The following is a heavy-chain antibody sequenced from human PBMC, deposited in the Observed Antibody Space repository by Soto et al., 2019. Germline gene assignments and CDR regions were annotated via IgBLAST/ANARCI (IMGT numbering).Heavy chain of an antibody. J-gene: IGHJ4*02. V-gene: IGHV1-3*05. CDR2: IKADNGDT. Sequence: QVQIVQSGPEEKSPGASVKLSCTTSGYIFADYAIHWVRQAPGQGLEWVGWIKADNGDTRYSPKFQGRLTITRDISASTSYMELSGLRSAAPAVFYCATSDWAWWGRGTLITVSS. CDR3: ATSDWAW. D-gene: IGHD3-9*01. CDR1: GYIFADYA.